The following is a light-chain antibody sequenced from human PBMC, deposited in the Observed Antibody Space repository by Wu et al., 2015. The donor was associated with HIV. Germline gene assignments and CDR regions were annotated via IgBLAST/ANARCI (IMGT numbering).Light chain of an antibody. CDR1: QGVSVSH. CDR2: HSS. CDR3: QQYERSPST. V-gene: IGKV3-20*01. J-gene: IGKJ2*01. Sequence: EIVLTQSPGTLSLSPGERATLSCRASQGVSVSHLAWYQQKPGQAPRLLIYHSSTRATGISDRFSGSGSGTDFTLTVDRLEPEDFAIYFCQQYERSPSTFGQGTKLEI.